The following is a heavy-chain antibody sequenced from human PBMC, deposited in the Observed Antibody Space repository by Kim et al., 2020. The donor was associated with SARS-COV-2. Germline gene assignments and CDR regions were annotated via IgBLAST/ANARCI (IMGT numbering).Heavy chain of an antibody. V-gene: IGHV3-30*18. J-gene: IGHJ4*02. D-gene: IGHD6-13*01. CDR2: ISYDGSNK. CDR3: AKDSRIAAAGTGIGY. CDR1: GFTFSSYG. Sequence: GGSLRLSCAASGFTFSSYGMHWVRQAPGKGLEWVAVISYDGSNKYYADSVKGRFTISRDNAKNTLYLQMNSLRAEDTAVYYCAKDSRIAAAGTGIGYWGQRTLVTVSS.